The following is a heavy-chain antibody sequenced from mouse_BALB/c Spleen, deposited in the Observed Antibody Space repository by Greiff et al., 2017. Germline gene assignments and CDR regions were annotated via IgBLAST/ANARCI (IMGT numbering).Heavy chain of an antibody. J-gene: IGHJ3*01. CDR2: ISTYYGDA. V-gene: IGHV1S137*01. D-gene: IGHD3-3*01. CDR3: AREGTTWFAY. CDR1: GYTFTDYA. Sequence: QVQLKESGAELVRPGVSVKISCKGSGYTFTDYAMHWVKQSHAKSLEWIGVISTYYGDASYNQKFKGKATMTVDKSSSTAYMELARLTSEDSAIYYCAREGTTWFAYWGQGTLVTVSA.